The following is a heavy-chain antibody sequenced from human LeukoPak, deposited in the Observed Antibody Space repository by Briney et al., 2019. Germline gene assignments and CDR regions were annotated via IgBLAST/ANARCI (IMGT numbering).Heavy chain of an antibody. CDR3: ARGTWAAGDFDY. Sequence: PGGSLRLSCAASGFTFSSYAMSWVRQAPGKGLEWVSAISGSGGSTYYADSVKGRFTISRDNSKNTLYLQMNSLRAEDTAVYYCARGTWAAGDFDYWGQGTLVTVSS. V-gene: IGHV3-23*01. CDR2: ISGSGGST. J-gene: IGHJ4*02. CDR1: GFTFSSYA. D-gene: IGHD6-13*01.